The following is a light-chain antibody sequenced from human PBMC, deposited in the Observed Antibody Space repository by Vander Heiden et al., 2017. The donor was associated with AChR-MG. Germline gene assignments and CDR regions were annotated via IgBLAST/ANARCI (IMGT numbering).Light chain of an antibody. Sequence: DIQMTQSPSTLSASVGDRVTITCRASQSVSYWLAWYQQKPGKAPKLLFYKASNVESGVPSRFGGSGSGTEFTLTISSLQPDDFATYYCQQYNSYSVTFGQGTKVEIK. CDR3: QQYNSYSVT. V-gene: IGKV1-5*03. CDR2: KAS. CDR1: QSVSYW. J-gene: IGKJ1*01.